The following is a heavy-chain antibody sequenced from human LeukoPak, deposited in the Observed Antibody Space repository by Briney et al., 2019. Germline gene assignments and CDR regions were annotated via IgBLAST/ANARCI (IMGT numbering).Heavy chain of an antibody. CDR1: GDSISSHY. CDR2: ISSSGTS. V-gene: IGHV4-59*11. J-gene: IGHJ5*02. CDR3: ARLEGFCPNGVCYRPKWTGFDP. D-gene: IGHD2-8*01. Sequence: SETLSLTCSLSGDSISSHYWTWIRHPPGKRLEWVGYISSSGTSNYSPSLKSRVTISIDTSKNQFSLRLTSVTAADTAVYFCARLEGFCPNGVCYRPKWTGFDPWGQGTLVTVSS.